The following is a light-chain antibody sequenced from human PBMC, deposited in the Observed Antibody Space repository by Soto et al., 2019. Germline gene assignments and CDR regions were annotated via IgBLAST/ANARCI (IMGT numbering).Light chain of an antibody. CDR2: DAS. V-gene: IGKV1-39*01. CDR3: QQSYSTPPLT. J-gene: IGKJ1*01. Sequence: DIQMTQSPSSLSASVGDRVTITCQASQNINNYLNWYQQKPGRAPKLLIYDASNLEAGVPSRFSGSGSGTDFTLTISSLQPEDFATYYCQQSYSTPPLTFGQGTKVEIK. CDR1: QNINNY.